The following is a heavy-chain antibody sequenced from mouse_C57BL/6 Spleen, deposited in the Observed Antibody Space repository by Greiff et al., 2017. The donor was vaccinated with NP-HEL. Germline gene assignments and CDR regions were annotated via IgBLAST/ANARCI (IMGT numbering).Heavy chain of an antibody. J-gene: IGHJ1*03. CDR2: IDPSDSYT. CDR3: ARNGGSSQGWYFDV. Sequence: VQLQQPGAELVRPGTSVKLSCKASGYTFTSYWMHWVKQRPGQGLEWIGVIDPSDSYTNYNQKFKGKATLTVDTSSSTAYMQLSSLTSEDSAVYYWARNGGSSQGWYFDVWGTGTTVTVSS. CDR1: GYTFTSYW. D-gene: IGHD1-1*01. V-gene: IGHV1-59*01.